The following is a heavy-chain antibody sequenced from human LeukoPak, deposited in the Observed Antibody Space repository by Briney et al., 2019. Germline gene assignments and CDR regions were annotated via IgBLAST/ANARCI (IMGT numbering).Heavy chain of an antibody. Sequence: GGSLRLSCAASGFGFSNAYMSWVRQAPGKGLEWVGRIKSKTDGGTTDYAAPVKGRFTISRDDSKNTLYLQMNSLKTEDTAVYYCTTELGYCSSTYCSSFDYWGQGTLVTVSS. CDR3: TTELGYCSSTYCSSFDY. V-gene: IGHV3-15*01. D-gene: IGHD2-2*01. J-gene: IGHJ4*02. CDR1: GFGFSNAY. CDR2: IKSKTDGGTT.